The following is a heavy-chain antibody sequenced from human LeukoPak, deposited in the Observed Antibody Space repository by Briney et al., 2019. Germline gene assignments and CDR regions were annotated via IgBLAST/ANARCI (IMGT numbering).Heavy chain of an antibody. CDR3: AKYRSGWGFDP. D-gene: IGHD6-19*01. Sequence: ASVKVSCKASGYTFTSYYVHWVRQAPGQGLEWMGIINPSGGSTSYTQKFQGRVTMTRDTSTSTAYMELSSLRSEDTAVYNCAKYRSGWGFDPWGQGTLVTVSS. CDR1: GYTFTSYY. CDR2: INPSGGST. J-gene: IGHJ5*02. V-gene: IGHV1-46*01.